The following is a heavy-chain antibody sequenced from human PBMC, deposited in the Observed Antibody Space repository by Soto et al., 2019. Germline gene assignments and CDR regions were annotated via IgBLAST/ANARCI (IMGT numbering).Heavy chain of an antibody. CDR1: GGSISSYY. CDR3: ARVGPITMVRGVTSINYWYFDL. D-gene: IGHD3-10*01. Sequence: QVQLQESGPGLVKPSETLSLTCTVSGGSISSYYWSWIRQPPGKGLEWIGYIYYSGSTNYNPSLKSRVTRSVDRSKDQWSLKLSSVTAADTAVYYCARVGPITMVRGVTSINYWYFDLWGRGTLVTVSS. V-gene: IGHV4-59*01. CDR2: IYYSGST. J-gene: IGHJ2*01.